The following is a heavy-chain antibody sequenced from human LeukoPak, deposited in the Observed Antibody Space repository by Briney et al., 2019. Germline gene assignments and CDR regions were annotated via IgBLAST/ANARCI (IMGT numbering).Heavy chain of an antibody. J-gene: IGHJ4*02. CDR1: GGSISSSDYY. CDR3: ARDRWDTSGYYSTFDY. Sequence: SQTLSLTCTVSGGSISSSDYYWSWTRQPPGKGLEWIGYIDYSGSTYYNPSFKSRVTISLDTSKNQFSLRLTSVTAADTAVYYCARDRWDTSGYYSTFDYWGRGTLVTVSS. D-gene: IGHD3-22*01. V-gene: IGHV4-30-4*08. CDR2: IDYSGST.